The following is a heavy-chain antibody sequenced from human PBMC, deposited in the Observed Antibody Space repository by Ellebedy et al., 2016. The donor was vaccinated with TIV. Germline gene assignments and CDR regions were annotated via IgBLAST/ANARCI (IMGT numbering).Heavy chain of an antibody. CDR2: INTKSGGT. D-gene: IGHD4-17*01. J-gene: IGHJ4*02. V-gene: IGHV1-2*02. Sequence: AASVKVSCKASGYTFTGYYMHWVRQAPGQGLEWMGWINTKSGGTNYAQKFQGRVAMTRDTSISTAYMDLSRLRSDDTAVYYCATDCGDYGDYPGCYWGQGTLVTVSS. CDR1: GYTFTGYY. CDR3: ATDCGDYGDYPGCY.